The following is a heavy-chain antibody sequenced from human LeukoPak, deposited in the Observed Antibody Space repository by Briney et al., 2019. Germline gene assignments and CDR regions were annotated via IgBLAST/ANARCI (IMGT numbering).Heavy chain of an antibody. CDR3: ARDLPTVTGYFYYGMDV. J-gene: IGHJ6*02. CDR1: GYTFTSYY. CDR2: INPSGGST. Sequence: ASVKVSCKASGYTFTSYYMHWVRQAPGQGLEWMGIINPSGGSTSYAQKFQGRVTMTRDTSTSTVYMELSSLRSEDTAVYFCARDLPTVTGYFYYGMDVWGQGTTVTVSS. D-gene: IGHD2-21*02. V-gene: IGHV1-46*01.